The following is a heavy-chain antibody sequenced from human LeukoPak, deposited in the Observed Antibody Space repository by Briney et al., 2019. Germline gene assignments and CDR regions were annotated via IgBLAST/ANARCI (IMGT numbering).Heavy chain of an antibody. J-gene: IGHJ4*02. V-gene: IGHV1-18*01. CDR3: ARVSVKVITMPEDY. CDR2: ISAYNGNT. D-gene: IGHD3-22*01. Sequence: ASVKVSCKASGYTVTSYGISWVRQAPGQGLEWRGWISAYNGNTNYAQKLQGRVTMTTDTSTSTAYMELRSLRSDDTAVYYCARVSVKVITMPEDYWGQGTLVTVSS. CDR1: GYTVTSYG.